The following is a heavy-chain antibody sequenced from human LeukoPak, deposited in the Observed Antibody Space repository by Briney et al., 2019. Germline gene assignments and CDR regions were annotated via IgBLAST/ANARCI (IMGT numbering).Heavy chain of an antibody. CDR1: GYSFTSYW. CDR3: AKIDYGDYGFDY. J-gene: IGHJ4*02. CDR2: IYPRESDT. D-gene: IGHD4-17*01. Sequence: GESLKISCKGFGYSFTSYWIGWARQIPGKGLEWMGIIYPRESDTRYSPSFEGQVTISADKSISTAYLQWSSLKASDTAMYYCAKIDYGDYGFDYWGQGTLVTVSS. V-gene: IGHV5-51*01.